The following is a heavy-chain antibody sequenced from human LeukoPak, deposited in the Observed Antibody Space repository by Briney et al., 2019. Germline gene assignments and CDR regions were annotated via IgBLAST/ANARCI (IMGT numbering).Heavy chain of an antibody. CDR2: IYYSGST. V-gene: IGHV4-30-4*02. D-gene: IGHD5-24*01. Sequence: SETLSLTCTVSGGSISSSDYYWSWIRQPPGEGLEWIGYIYYSGSTYYNPSLKSRVTISVDTSKNQFSLKLSSVTAADTAVYYCASSSRDGFYRWFDPWGQGTLVTVSS. CDR3: ASSSRDGFYRWFDP. CDR1: GGSISSSDYY. J-gene: IGHJ5*02.